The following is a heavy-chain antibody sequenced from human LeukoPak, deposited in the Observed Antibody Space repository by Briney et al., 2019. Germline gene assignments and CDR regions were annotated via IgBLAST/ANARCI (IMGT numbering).Heavy chain of an antibody. CDR3: ARIMTTVTTRDY. D-gene: IGHD4-17*01. CDR2: INPNSGGT. J-gene: IGHJ4*03. Sequence: ASVKVSCKASGYTFTGYYMHWVRQAPGQGLEWMGRINPNSGGTNYAQKFQGRVTMTRDTSISTAYMELSRLRSDDTAVYYCARIMTTVTTRDYWGQGTTVTVSS. V-gene: IGHV1-2*06. CDR1: GYTFTGYY.